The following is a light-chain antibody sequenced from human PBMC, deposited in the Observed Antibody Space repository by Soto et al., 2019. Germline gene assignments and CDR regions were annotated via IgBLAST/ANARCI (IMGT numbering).Light chain of an antibody. J-gene: IGKJ4*01. Sequence: EVVMTQSPATLSVSPGERATLSCRASQSVSSNLVWYQQKPGQAPRLLIYSASTRATGIPARFSGTGSGTEFTLTISSLQSEDFAVYYCQQYHHLTRTFGGGTMVEIK. CDR1: QSVSSN. V-gene: IGKV3-15*01. CDR2: SAS. CDR3: QQYHHLTRT.